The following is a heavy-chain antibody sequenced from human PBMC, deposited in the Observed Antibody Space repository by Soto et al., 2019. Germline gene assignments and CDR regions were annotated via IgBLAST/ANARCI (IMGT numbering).Heavy chain of an antibody. V-gene: IGHV4-59*01. D-gene: IGHD6-13*01. CDR2: IYYSGST. CDR1: GGSISSYY. J-gene: IGHJ3*02. CDR3: ARDIAAAGTDAFDI. Sequence: ASETLSLTCTVSGGSISSYYWSWIRQPPGKGLEWIGYIYYSGSTNYNPSLKSRVTISVDTSKNQFSLKLSSVTAADTAVYYCARDIAAAGTDAFDIWGQGTMVTVSS.